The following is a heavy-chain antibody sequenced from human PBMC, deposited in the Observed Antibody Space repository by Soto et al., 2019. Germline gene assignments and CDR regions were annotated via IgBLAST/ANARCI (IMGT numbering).Heavy chain of an antibody. D-gene: IGHD3-3*01. CDR1: GGSFSGYY. Sequence: KPSETLSLTCAVYGGSFSGYYWSWIRQPPGKGLEWIGEINHSGSTNYNPSLKSRVTISVDTSKNQFSLKLSSVTAADTAVYYCARTLRFLEWLLYDYYGMDVWGQGTTVTVSS. CDR2: INHSGST. CDR3: ARTLRFLEWLLYDYYGMDV. J-gene: IGHJ6*02. V-gene: IGHV4-34*01.